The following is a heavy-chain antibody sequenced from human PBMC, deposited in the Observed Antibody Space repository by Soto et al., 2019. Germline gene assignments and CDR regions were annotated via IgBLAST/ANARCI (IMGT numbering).Heavy chain of an antibody. Sequence: ASVKVSCKASGYTLTELSMHWVRQAPGKGLEWMGGFDPEDGETIYAQKFQGRVTMTEDTSTDTAYMELSSLRSEDTAVYYCATDFNPGSRRYYYYGMDVWGQGTTVTVSS. CDR2: FDPEDGET. CDR3: ATDFNPGSRRYYYYGMDV. V-gene: IGHV1-24*01. CDR1: GYTLTELS. J-gene: IGHJ6*02.